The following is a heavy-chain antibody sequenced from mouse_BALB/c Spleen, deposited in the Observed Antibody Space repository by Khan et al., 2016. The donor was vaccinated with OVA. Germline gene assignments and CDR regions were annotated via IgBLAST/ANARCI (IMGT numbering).Heavy chain of an antibody. V-gene: IGHV1-77*01. D-gene: IGHD1-1*01. J-gene: IGHJ3*01. CDR1: GYTFTDYV. CDR2: IFPGGGSS. Sequence: QVQLQQSGPELVKPGASVKMSCKASGYTFTDYVINWVKQRTGQGLEWIGDIFPGGGSSYYNEKFKGKAKLTADKSSNTAYMQLSSLTFEDCAVYFCARGGYSVFAYWGQGTLVTVSA. CDR3: ARGGYSVFAY.